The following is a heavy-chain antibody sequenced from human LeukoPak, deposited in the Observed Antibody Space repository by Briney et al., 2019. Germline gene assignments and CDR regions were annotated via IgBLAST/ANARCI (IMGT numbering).Heavy chain of an antibody. J-gene: IGHJ6*03. CDR2: IYHSGST. Sequence: SETLSLTCTVSGYSISSGYYWGWIRQPPGKGLEWIGSIYHSGSTYYNPSLKSRVTISVDASKNQFSLKLSSVTAADTAVYYCARCENYDFWSTKYYYYYMDVWGKGTTVTVSS. CDR3: ARCENYDFWSTKYYYYYMDV. CDR1: GYSISSGYY. V-gene: IGHV4-38-2*02. D-gene: IGHD3-3*01.